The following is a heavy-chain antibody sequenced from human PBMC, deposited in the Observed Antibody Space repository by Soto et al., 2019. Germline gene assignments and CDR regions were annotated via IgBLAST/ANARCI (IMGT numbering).Heavy chain of an antibody. CDR1: GGSISSYY. J-gene: IGHJ6*02. Sequence: SETLSLTCTVSGGSISSYYWSWIRQPPGKGLEWIGYIYYSGSTNYNPSLKSRVTISVDTSKNQFSLKLSSVTAADTAVYYCARERWLQRPPYYYYGMDVWGQGTTVTVS. CDR2: IYYSGST. CDR3: ARERWLQRPPYYYYGMDV. V-gene: IGHV4-59*01. D-gene: IGHD5-12*01.